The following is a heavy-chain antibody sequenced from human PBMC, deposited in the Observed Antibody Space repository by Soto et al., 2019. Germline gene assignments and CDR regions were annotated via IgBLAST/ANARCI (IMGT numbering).Heavy chain of an antibody. V-gene: IGHV3-53*02. CDR1: GFTVSSNY. CDR3: ARAPPTTGYFDY. J-gene: IGHJ4*02. CDR2: IYSGGST. Sequence: EVQLVETGGGLIQPGGSLRLSCAASGFTVSSNYMSWVRQAPGKGLEGVSVIYSGGSTYYADSVKGLFTISRDNSKNTLYLQMNSLRTEDTAVYYCARAPPTTGYFDYWGQGTLVTVSS. D-gene: IGHD4-17*01.